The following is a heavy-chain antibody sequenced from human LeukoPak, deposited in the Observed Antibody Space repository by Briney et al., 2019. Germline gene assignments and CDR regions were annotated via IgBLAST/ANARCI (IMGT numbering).Heavy chain of an antibody. D-gene: IGHD6-6*01. CDR1: SYTFTSYG. CDR2: ISAYNGNT. Sequence: GASVKVSCKASSYTFTSYGISWVRQAPGQGLEWMGWISAYNGNTNYAQKLQGRVTMTTDTSTSTAYMELRSLRSDDTAVYYCAILSRYSSSSGEDYWGQGTLVTVSS. V-gene: IGHV1-18*01. CDR3: AILSRYSSSSGEDY. J-gene: IGHJ4*02.